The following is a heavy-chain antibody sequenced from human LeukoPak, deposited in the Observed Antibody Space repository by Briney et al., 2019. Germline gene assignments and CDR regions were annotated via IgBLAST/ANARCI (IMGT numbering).Heavy chain of an antibody. J-gene: IGHJ3*02. CDR1: VGTFSSYA. CDR3: AGFMGLYVWGSYRSHDAFDI. Sequence: ASVKVFCKASVGTFSSYAISWVRQAPGQGLEWMGRIIPIFGTANYAQKFQGRVTITTDDSTSTAHMELSSLRSEDTAVYYCAGFMGLYVWGSYRSHDAFDIWGQGTMVTVSS. V-gene: IGHV1-69*05. D-gene: IGHD3-16*02. CDR2: IIPIFGTA.